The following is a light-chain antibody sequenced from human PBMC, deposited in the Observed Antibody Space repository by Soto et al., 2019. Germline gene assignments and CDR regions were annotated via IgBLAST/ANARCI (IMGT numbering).Light chain of an antibody. V-gene: IGLV2-23*01. J-gene: IGLJ2*01. CDR2: GGS. CDR3: CAFSSSSYVI. Sequence: QSALTQPASVSGSPGQTITISCTGTSTDIGSYDLVSWYQQHPGKVPKLMIYGGSKRPSGVSYRFSASKSGNTASLTISGLQAEDEADYYCCAFSSSSYVIFGGGTQLTVL. CDR1: STDIGSYDL.